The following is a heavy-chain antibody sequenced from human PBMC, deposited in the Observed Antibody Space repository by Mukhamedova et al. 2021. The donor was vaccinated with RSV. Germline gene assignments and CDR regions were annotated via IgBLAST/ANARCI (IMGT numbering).Heavy chain of an antibody. Sequence: VRQAPGKGLEWVSSISSSSSYIYYADSVKGRFTISRDNAKNSLYLQMNSLRAEDTAVYYCARDLGYSYGYGLDYWGQGTLVTVSS. CDR3: ARDLGYSYGYGLDY. CDR2: ISSSSSYI. V-gene: IGHV3-21*01. J-gene: IGHJ4*02. D-gene: IGHD5-18*01.